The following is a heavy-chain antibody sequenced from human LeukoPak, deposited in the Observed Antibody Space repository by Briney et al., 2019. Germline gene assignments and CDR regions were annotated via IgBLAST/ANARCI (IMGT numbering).Heavy chain of an antibody. V-gene: IGHV3-48*02. D-gene: IGHD3-22*01. CDR1: GFTFSNYP. Sequence: GGSLRLSCAASGFTFSNYPMNWVRQAPGKGLEWVSYISTSSSTIYYADSVKGRFTISRDNAKNSLYLQMNSLRDEDTAVYYCARDYRSSSGWTVDYWGQGTLVTVSS. CDR3: ARDYRSSSGWTVDY. J-gene: IGHJ4*02. CDR2: ISTSSSTI.